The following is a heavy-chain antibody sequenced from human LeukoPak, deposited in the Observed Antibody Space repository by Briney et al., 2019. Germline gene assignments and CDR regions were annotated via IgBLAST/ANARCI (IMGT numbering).Heavy chain of an antibody. CDR1: GFTFSSYA. CDR2: ISDSGGST. CDR3: ATPRGIVVVVAAPSFDF. J-gene: IGHJ4*02. D-gene: IGHD2-15*01. V-gene: IGHV3-23*01. Sequence: GGSLRLSCAASGFTFSSYAMSWVRQAPGRGLEWVSSISDSGGSTYYADSVKGRFTVSRDNSKNTLYLQMSSLRADDTAVYYCATPRGIVVVVAAPSFDFWGQGTLVTVSS.